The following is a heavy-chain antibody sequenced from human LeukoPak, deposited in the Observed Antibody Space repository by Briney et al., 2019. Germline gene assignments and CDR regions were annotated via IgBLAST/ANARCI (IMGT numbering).Heavy chain of an antibody. Sequence: ASVKVSCKASGYTFTGYYMHWVRQAPGQGLEWMGWINPNSGGTNYAQKFKGRVTMTRDTSISTAYMELSRLRSDDTAVYYCARGVPTTVLTPWDYWGQGTLVTVFS. D-gene: IGHD4-23*01. V-gene: IGHV1-2*02. CDR2: INPNSGGT. CDR1: GYTFTGYY. J-gene: IGHJ4*02. CDR3: ARGVPTTVLTPWDY.